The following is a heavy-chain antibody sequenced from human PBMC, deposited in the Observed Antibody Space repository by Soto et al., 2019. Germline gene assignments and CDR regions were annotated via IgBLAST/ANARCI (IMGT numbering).Heavy chain of an antibody. CDR3: ARQRTSVVTQAYFDD. V-gene: IGHV4-39*01. CDR2: IYYSGST. CDR1: GGSIDSRSYY. D-gene: IGHD2-21*02. J-gene: IGHJ4*02. Sequence: SETLSLTCTVSGGSIDSRSYYWGWIRQSPGKGLEWIGSIYYSGSTYYNPSLKSRVAMSVDTSKNQFSLKLRSVSAADTAVYYCARQRTSVVTQAYFDDWGQGSLVTVSS.